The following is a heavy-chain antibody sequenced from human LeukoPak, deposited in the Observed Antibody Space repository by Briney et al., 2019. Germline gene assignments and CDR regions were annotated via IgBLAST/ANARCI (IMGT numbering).Heavy chain of an antibody. D-gene: IGHD1-14*01. J-gene: IGHJ6*03. CDR1: GGSISSYY. CDR3: ARQTAGVAYYYYMDV. Sequence: SETLSLTCTVSGGSISSYYWSWIRQPPGKGLEWIGYIYYSGSTNYNPSLKSRVTISVDTSKNQFSLKLSSVTAADTAVYYCARQTAGVAYYYYMDVWGKGTTVTVSS. V-gene: IGHV4-59*01. CDR2: IYYSGST.